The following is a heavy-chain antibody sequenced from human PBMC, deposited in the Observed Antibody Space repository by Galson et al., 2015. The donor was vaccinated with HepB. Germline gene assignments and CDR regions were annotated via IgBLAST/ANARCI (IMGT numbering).Heavy chain of an antibody. CDR1: GFTFSSYA. V-gene: IGHV3-30*04. CDR2: ISYDGSNK. J-gene: IGHJ2*01. CDR3: ATPGRVDTAMDWYFDL. Sequence: SLRLSCAASGFTFSSYAMHWVRQAPGKGLEWVAVISYDGSNKYYADSVKGRFTISRDNSKNTLYLQMNSLRAEDTAVYYCATPGRVDTAMDWYFDLWGRGTLVTVSS. D-gene: IGHD5-18*01.